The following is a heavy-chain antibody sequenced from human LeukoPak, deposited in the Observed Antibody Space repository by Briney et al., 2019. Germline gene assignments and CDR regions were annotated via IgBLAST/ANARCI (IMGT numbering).Heavy chain of an antibody. J-gene: IGHJ4*02. V-gene: IGHV3-21*01. CDR3: ARSGAQSYGVEY. Sequence: AGSLSLSCAASGFTFNTYNMNWVRQAPGKGLEWVSSISSSSSYIYYADSVKGRFIISRDNAKNSLYLQMSGLRAEDTAMYYCARSGAQSYGVEYWGRGTRVTVSS. CDR2: ISSSSSYI. D-gene: IGHD5-18*01. CDR1: GFTFNTYN.